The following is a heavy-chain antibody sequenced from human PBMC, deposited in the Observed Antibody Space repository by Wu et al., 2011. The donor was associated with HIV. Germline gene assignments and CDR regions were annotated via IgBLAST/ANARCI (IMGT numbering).Heavy chain of an antibody. CDR2: INPNSGGT. CDR1: GYTFTGYY. J-gene: IGHJ4*02. CDR3: ARDRARSSGWYYFDY. Sequence: QVQLVQSGAEVKKPGASVKVSCKASGYTFTGYYMHWVRQAPGQGLEWMGWINPNSGGTNYAQKFQGRVTMTRDTSISTAYMELSRLRSDDTAVYYCARDRARSSGWYYFDYWAREPWSPSPQ. D-gene: IGHD6-19*01. V-gene: IGHV1-2*02.